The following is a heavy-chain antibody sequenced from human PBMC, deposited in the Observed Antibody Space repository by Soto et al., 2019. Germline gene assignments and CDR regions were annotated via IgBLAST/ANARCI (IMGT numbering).Heavy chain of an antibody. V-gene: IGHV4-59*08. CDR2: IYYSGST. J-gene: IGHJ4*02. D-gene: IGHD4-17*01. Sequence: SETLSLTCTVSGGSISSYYWSWIRQPPGKGLEWIGYIYYSGSTNYNPSLKSRVTISVDTSKNQFSLKLSSVTAADTAVYYCGRLATVTMGGVDYWGQGTLVTVSS. CDR3: GRLATVTMGGVDY. CDR1: GGSISSYY.